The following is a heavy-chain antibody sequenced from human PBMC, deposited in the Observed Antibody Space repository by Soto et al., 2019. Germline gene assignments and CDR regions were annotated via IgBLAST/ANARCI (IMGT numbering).Heavy chain of an antibody. V-gene: IGHV3-53*01. D-gene: IGHD3-16*01. J-gene: IGHJ4*02. CDR2: LYAHGRI. Sequence: DGSLRLSCAASVFTVIDKHMAWVRQAPGEGLECVSILYAHGRIYYADSVKGRFTISRDSSKSTVFLQMNSLRAEDTAMYYCVGAAPGDWGQGTPVTVSS. CDR1: VFTVIDKH. CDR3: VGAAPGD.